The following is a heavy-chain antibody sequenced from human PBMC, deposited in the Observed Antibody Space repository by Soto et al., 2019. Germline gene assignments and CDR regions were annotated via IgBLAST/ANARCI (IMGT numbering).Heavy chain of an antibody. Sequence: QVQLVQSGAEVKKPGSSVKVSCKASGGTFSPYTINWVRQAPGQGLEWMGRIIPFHGVTNYAQKFQARVTITEDKSTGTAYMELSGLRFEDTAMYCCTRDWEITVSTWSFGGFWGRGTLVTVSS. D-gene: IGHD3-10*01. J-gene: IGHJ4*02. CDR1: GGTFSPYT. CDR2: IIPFHGVT. V-gene: IGHV1-69*08. CDR3: TRDWEITVSTWSFGGF.